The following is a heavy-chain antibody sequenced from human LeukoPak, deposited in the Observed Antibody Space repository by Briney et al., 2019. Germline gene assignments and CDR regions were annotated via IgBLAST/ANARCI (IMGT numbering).Heavy chain of an antibody. Sequence: GGSLRLSCAASGFTFSSYGMHWVRQAPGKGLEWVAFIRYDGSNKYYADSVKGRFTISRDNSKNTLYLQMNSLRAEDTAVYYCAKDRRPVVTASDYWGQGTLVTVSS. CDR3: AKDRRPVVTASDY. CDR2: IRYDGSNK. CDR1: GFTFSSYG. D-gene: IGHD2-21*02. J-gene: IGHJ4*02. V-gene: IGHV3-30*02.